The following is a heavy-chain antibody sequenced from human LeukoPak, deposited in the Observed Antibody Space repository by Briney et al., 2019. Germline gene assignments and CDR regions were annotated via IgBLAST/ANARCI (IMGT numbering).Heavy chain of an antibody. V-gene: IGHV4-61*02. CDR1: GGSISSGSYY. CDR3: ARVQSSGRGYYFDY. CDR2: IYTSGST. Sequence: PSETLSLTCTVSGGSISSGSYYWSWIRQPAGKGLEWIGRIYTSGSTNYNPSLKSRVTISVDTSKNQFSLKLSSVTAADTAVYYCARVQSSGRGYYFDYWGQGTLVTVSS. J-gene: IGHJ4*02. D-gene: IGHD3-10*01.